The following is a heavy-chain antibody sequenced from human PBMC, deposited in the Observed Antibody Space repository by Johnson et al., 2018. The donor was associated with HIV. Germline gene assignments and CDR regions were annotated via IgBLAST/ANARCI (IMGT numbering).Heavy chain of an antibody. J-gene: IGHJ3*02. D-gene: IGHD3-10*01. Sequence: QVQLVESGGGLVKPGGSLRLSCAASGFTFSSYGMHWVRQAPGKGLEWVAFIRYDGSNKYYADSVKGRFTISRDNSKNTLYLQMNSLRAEDTAVYYCASSWFGELSYAFDIWGQGTKVTVSS. CDR1: GFTFSSYG. CDR3: ASSWFGELSYAFDI. V-gene: IGHV3-30*02. CDR2: IRYDGSNK.